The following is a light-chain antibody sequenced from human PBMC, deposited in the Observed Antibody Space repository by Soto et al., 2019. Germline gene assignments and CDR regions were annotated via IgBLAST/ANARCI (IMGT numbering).Light chain of an antibody. CDR2: GAS. CDR1: QSVSSSY. V-gene: IGKV3-20*01. J-gene: IGKJ3*01. Sequence: EIVLTQSTGTLSLSPGERVTFSCRASQSVSSSYLAWYQQKPGQAPRLLIYGASSRATGIPDRFSCSGSGTDFTLTISRLEPEDFAVYYCQYYGSSPFTFGPGTKVDIK. CDR3: QYYGSSPFT.